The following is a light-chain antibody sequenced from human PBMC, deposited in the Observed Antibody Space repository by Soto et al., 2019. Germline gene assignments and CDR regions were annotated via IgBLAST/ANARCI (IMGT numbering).Light chain of an antibody. CDR2: EVS. J-gene: IGLJ1*01. CDR3: SSHTSAHTLV. CDR1: SSDVGGYNY. V-gene: IGLV2-14*01. Sequence: QSALTQPASVSGSPGQSITISCIGTSSDVGGYNYVSWYQQFPGSAPKLIIEEVSNRPSGVSNRFSGSKSGNTASLTISGLQAEDEADYHCSSHTSAHTLVFGTGTKVTVL.